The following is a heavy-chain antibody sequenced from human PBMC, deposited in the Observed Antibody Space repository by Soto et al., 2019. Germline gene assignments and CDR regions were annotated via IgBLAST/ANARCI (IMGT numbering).Heavy chain of an antibody. D-gene: IGHD3-22*01. V-gene: IGHV3-23*04. CDR2: ITYSGGSR. J-gene: IGHJ4*02. Sequence: EVQLVESGGGLVQPGGSLRVSCAASGFTFSNYAMAWVRQAPGKGLEWVSTITYSGGSRDYADSVKGRFTISRDNSKNTLYLQMNSLRAEDTAVYYCAKKGYYDTSGYPIRYFDYWGQGTLVTVSS. CDR1: GFTFSNYA. CDR3: AKKGYYDTSGYPIRYFDY.